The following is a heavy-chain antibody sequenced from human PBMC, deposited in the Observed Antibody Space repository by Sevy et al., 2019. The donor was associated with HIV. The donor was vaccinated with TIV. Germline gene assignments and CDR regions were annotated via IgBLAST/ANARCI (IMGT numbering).Heavy chain of an antibody. CDR3: ARGGYCSSTSCYPSLGY. CDR2: TYYRSSGNN. V-gene: IGHV6-1*01. CDR1: GDSVSSNSAA. D-gene: IGHD2-2*01. J-gene: IGHJ4*02. Sequence: SQTLSLTCAISGDSVSSNSAAWNWIRQSPSRGLEWLGRTYYRSSGNNDYEVSVKSRITINPDTSKNQFSLQLNSVTPEDTAVYYCARGGYCSSTSCYPSLGYWGQGTLVTVSS.